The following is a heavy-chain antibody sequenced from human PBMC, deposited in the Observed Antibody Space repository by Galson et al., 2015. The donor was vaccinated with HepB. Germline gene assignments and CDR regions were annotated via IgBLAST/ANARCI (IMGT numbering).Heavy chain of an antibody. CDR1: GNTLNSYG. Sequence: SVKVSCKASGNTLNSYGFSWVRQAPGQGLEWMGWISGYNGNTNYAQKVQGRVTMTADTSTSTVYMELRSLRSDDTAVYFCAREDRISDGHYYYYMDVWGNGTTVTVSS. V-gene: IGHV1-18*01. CDR3: AREDRISDGHYYYYMDV. CDR2: ISGYNGNT. J-gene: IGHJ6*03. D-gene: IGHD2-21*01.